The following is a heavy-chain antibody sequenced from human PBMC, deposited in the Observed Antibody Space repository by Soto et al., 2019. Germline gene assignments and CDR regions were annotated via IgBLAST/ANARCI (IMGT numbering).Heavy chain of an antibody. D-gene: IGHD5-18*01. CDR2: IRSKANNYAT. CDR1: GFTFSGSA. CDR3: ASDTARVYYGLDV. Sequence: EVQLVESGGGLVQPGGSLKLSCAASGFTFSGSAMHWVRQASGKGLEWVGRIRSKANNYATAYAASVEGRFTISRDDSQNTAHLQINRLKTEDTAVYYCASDTARVYYGLDVWGIGTTVTVSS. V-gene: IGHV3-73*02. J-gene: IGHJ6*04.